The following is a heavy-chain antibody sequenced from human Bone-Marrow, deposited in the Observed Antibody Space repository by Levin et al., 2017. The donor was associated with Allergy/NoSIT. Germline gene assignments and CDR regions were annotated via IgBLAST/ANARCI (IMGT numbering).Heavy chain of an antibody. V-gene: IGHV3-7*03. CDR3: ATDGCDTTSCPCGFAS. J-gene: IGHJ4*02. D-gene: IGHD2-2*01. Sequence: GGSLRLSCATSGFTFTTYWMSWLRLTPGKGLEWVANIKQDGSEKKYVDSVKGRITISRDNDKKLLHLQMNILRAEATAYYYGATDGCDTTSCPCGFASWGQGTLVTVSS. CDR1: GFTFTTYW. CDR2: IKQDGSEK.